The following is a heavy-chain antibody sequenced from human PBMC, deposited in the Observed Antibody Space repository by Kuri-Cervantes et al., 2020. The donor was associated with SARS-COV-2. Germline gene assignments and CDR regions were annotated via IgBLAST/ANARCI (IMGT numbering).Heavy chain of an antibody. D-gene: IGHD3-3*01. CDR2: IKQDGSEK. CDR1: GFTFSSYE. Sequence: GGSLRLSCAASGFTFSSYEMNWVRQAPGKGLEWVANIKQDGSEKYYVDSVKGRFTISRDNAKNSLYLQMNSLRAEDTAVYYCARDAHMVRFLEWLLTFGYFDLWGRGTLVTVSS. CDR3: ARDAHMVRFLEWLLTFGYFDL. V-gene: IGHV3-7*01. J-gene: IGHJ2*01.